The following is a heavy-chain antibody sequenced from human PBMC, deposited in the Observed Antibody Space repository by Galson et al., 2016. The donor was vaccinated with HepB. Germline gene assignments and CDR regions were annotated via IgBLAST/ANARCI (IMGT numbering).Heavy chain of an antibody. CDR2: DSMDGRRK. Sequence: SLRLSCAGSGFLFRGYGMHWVRQAPGKGLEWVAADSMDGRRKFYSDSVRGRFTISRDNSNNMLFLQMDSLRPDDKAVYYCAKRHEFCPPVGCSVDYWGQGTLVSVSS. V-gene: IGHV3-30*18. J-gene: IGHJ4*02. CDR1: GFLFRGYG. D-gene: IGHD3-10*02. CDR3: AKRHEFCPPVGCSVDY.